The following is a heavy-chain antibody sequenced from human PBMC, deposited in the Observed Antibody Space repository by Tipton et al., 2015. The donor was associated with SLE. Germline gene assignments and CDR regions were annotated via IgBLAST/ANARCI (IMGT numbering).Heavy chain of an antibody. CDR3: ARVIFSSSWPYFDH. J-gene: IGHJ4*02. CDR2: IYYSGST. D-gene: IGHD6-13*01. V-gene: IGHV4-59*01. CDR1: GFTFSSYA. Sequence: LRLSCAASGFTFSSYAMSWVRQPPGKGLECIGYIYYSGSTNYNPSLKSRVTISVDTSKNQFSLKLSSVTAADTAVYYCARVIFSSSWPYFDHWGRGTLVTVSS.